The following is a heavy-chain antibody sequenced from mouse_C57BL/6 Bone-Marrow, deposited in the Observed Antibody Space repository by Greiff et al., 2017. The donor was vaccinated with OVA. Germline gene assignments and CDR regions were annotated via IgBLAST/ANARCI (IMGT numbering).Heavy chain of an antibody. D-gene: IGHD3-2*01. J-gene: IGHJ2*01. CDR1: GYTFTSYW. CDR2: IYPSDSET. V-gene: IGHV1-61*01. Sequence: QVQLQQPGAELVRPGSSVKLSCKASGYTFTSYWMDWVKQRPGQGLEWIGNIYPSDSETHYNQKFKDKATLTVDKSSSTAYVQLSSLTSEDSAVYYCAREDKGFDYWGQGTTLTVSS. CDR3: AREDKGFDY.